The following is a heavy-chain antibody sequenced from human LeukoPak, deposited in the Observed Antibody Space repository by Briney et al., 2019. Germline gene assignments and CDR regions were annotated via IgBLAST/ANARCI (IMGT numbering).Heavy chain of an antibody. CDR3: ARGQGGGYYYYMDV. D-gene: IGHD3-16*01. CDR2: IYYSGST. J-gene: IGHJ6*03. Sequence: SETLSLTCTVSGGSISSSSYYWGWIRQPPGKGLEWIGSIYYSGSTYYNPSLKSRVTISVDTSKNQFSLKLSSVTAADTAVYYCARGQGGGYYYYMDVWGKGTTVTVSS. V-gene: IGHV4-39*07. CDR1: GGSISSSSYY.